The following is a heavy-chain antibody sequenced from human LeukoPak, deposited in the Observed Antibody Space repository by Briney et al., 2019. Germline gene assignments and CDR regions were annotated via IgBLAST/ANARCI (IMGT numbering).Heavy chain of an antibody. CDR2: ISGSGVST. CDR3: AKNGDRGAYCSGGTCYPYYYYYMDV. Sequence: GGSLRLSCAASEFTFNNYAMSWVRQAPGKGLEWVSTISGSGVSTYYADSVRGRFTISRDNSRNTLYLQMNSLRAEDTAIYYCAKNGDRGAYCSGGTCYPYYYYYMDVWGKGTTVTISS. J-gene: IGHJ6*03. CDR1: EFTFNNYA. D-gene: IGHD2-15*01. V-gene: IGHV3-23*01.